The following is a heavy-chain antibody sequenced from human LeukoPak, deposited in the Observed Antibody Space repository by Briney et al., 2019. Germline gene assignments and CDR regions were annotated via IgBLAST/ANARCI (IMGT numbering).Heavy chain of an antibody. CDR1: GFTFSSYN. Sequence: GGSLRLSCAASGFTFSSYNMNWVRQAPGKGLEWVSSITSSSNYIYYADSVKGRFTISRDNAKNSLYLQMNSLRAEDTAVYYCASQSSGGFFEDYWGQGTLVTVSS. V-gene: IGHV3-21*01. CDR3: ASQSSGGFFEDY. J-gene: IGHJ4*02. D-gene: IGHD3-3*01. CDR2: ITSSSNYI.